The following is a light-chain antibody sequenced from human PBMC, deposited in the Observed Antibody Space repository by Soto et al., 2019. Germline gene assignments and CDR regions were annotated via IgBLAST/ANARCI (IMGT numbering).Light chain of an antibody. Sequence: SYELTQPPSVSVAPGKTASITCGGNNIGTKRVNWYQQKPGQAPVLVIYYDSDRPSGIPERFSGSNSGNTATLTISRVEDGDEADYYCQVWDSRSDHWVFGGGTKLTVL. CDR1: NIGTKR. CDR3: QVWDSRSDHWV. V-gene: IGLV3-21*04. J-gene: IGLJ3*02. CDR2: YDS.